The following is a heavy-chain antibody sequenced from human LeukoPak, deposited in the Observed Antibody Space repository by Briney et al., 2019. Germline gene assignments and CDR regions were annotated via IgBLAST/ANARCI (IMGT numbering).Heavy chain of an antibody. CDR3: ARDSTYYYDSSLAFDI. CDR2: ISSSSSYI. D-gene: IGHD3-22*01. J-gene: IGHJ3*02. Sequence: PGGSLRLSCAASGFTFIGYSMNWVRQAPGKGLEWVSSISSSSSYIYYADSVKGRFTISRDNAKNSLYLQMNSLRAEDTAVYYCARDSTYYYDSSLAFDIWGQGTMVTVSS. V-gene: IGHV3-21*01. CDR1: GFTFIGYS.